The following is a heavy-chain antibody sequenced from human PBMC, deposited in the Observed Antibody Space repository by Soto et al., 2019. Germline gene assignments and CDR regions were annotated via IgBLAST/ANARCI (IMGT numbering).Heavy chain of an antibody. J-gene: IGHJ6*02. CDR3: ARGNYDYAILTGTTHGLDV. CDR2: IWYDGSNK. V-gene: IGHV3-33*01. Sequence: GGSLRLSCAASGLTFSNYGMHWVRQAPGKGLEWVAVIWYDGSNKYYADSVKGRFTISRDNSKNTLYLQMNSMRVEDTAVYYCARGNYDYAILTGTTHGLDVYAQGTTVTVSS. D-gene: IGHD3-9*01. CDR1: GLTFSNYG.